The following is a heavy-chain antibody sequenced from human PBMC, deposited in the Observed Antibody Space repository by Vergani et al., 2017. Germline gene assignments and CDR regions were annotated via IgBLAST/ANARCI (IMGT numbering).Heavy chain of an antibody. D-gene: IGHD6-13*01. CDR3: ARDLGSSWYRGWFDP. V-gene: IGHV1-2*02. J-gene: IGHJ5*02. CDR2: INPNSGGT. Sequence: QVQVVQSGAEVKKSGASVKVSCKASGYTFTGYYMHWVRQAPGQGLEWMGWINPNSGGTNYAQMFQGRVTMTRDTSISTAYMEVSRLRSDDTAVYYCARDLGSSWYRGWFDPWGQGTLVTVSS. CDR1: GYTFTGYY.